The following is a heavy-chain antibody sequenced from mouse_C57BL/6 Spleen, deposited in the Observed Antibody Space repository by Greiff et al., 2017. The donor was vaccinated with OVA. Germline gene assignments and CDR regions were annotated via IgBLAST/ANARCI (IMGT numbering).Heavy chain of an antibody. J-gene: IGHJ4*01. Sequence: VQRVESGPGLVAPSQSLSITCTVSGFSLTSYGVHWVHQPPGKGLEWLVVIWSDGSTTYNSALKSRLSISKDNSKSQVFLKMNSLQTDDTAMYYCARPDYGSGYAMDYWGQGTSVTVSS. CDR2: IWSDGST. CDR3: ARPDYGSGYAMDY. D-gene: IGHD1-1*01. CDR1: GFSLTSYG. V-gene: IGHV2-6*03.